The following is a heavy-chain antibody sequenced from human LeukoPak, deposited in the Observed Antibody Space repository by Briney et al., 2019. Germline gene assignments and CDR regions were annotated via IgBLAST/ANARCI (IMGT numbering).Heavy chain of an antibody. D-gene: IGHD6-13*01. J-gene: IGHJ3*02. CDR1: GGSISSYY. CDR3: ASFAYSSSFNI. CDR2: IYYSGST. V-gene: IGHV4-59*01. Sequence: SETLSLTCTVSGGSISSYYWSRIRQPPGKGLEWIGYIYYSGSTNYNPSLKSRVTISVDTSKNQFSLKLSSVTAADTAVYYCASFAYSSSFNIWGQGTMVTVSS.